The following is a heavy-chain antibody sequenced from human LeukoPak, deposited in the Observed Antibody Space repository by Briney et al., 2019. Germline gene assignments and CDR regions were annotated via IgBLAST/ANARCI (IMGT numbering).Heavy chain of an antibody. Sequence: GESLRLSCAASGFTFSSYEMNWVRQAPGKGLEWVSYISSSGSTIYYADSVKGRFTISRDNAKNSLYLQMNSLRAEDTAVFYCARTNYDSSLGAFDIWGQGTLVTVSS. J-gene: IGHJ3*02. D-gene: IGHD3-22*01. CDR2: ISSSGSTI. V-gene: IGHV3-48*03. CDR1: GFTFSSYE. CDR3: ARTNYDSSLGAFDI.